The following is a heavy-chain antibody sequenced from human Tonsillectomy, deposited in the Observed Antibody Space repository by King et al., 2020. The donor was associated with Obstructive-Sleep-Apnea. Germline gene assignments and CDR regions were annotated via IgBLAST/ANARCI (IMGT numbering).Heavy chain of an antibody. D-gene: IGHD4-17*01. CDR1: GGSISSGDYY. J-gene: IGHJ4*02. Sequence: VQLQESGPGLVKPSQTLSLTCTVSGGSISSGDYYWSWIRQPPGKGLEWIGYIDYSGSTYYNPSLKSRVNISVDTSKNQFSLKLSSVTAADTAGYYCARALAVTTSGVGCYFDYWGQGTLVTVSS. CDR3: ARALAVTTSGVGCYFDY. CDR2: IDYSGST. V-gene: IGHV4-30-4*01.